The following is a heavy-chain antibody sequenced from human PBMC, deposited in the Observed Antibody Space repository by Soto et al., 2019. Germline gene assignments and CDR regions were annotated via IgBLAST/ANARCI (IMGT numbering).Heavy chain of an antibody. V-gene: IGHV3-23*01. CDR2: ITSSGGII. CDR3: AKLPGELRGYFDY. Sequence: GGSLSLSCAASGFTFSRYAMSWVRQAPGKGLEWVSAITSSGGIIYYADSVKGRFTISRDNSKNTLYLQMNNLGGEDTAVYFCAKLPGELRGYFDYWGQGTLVTVSS. CDR1: GFTFSRYA. D-gene: IGHD3-16*01. J-gene: IGHJ4*02.